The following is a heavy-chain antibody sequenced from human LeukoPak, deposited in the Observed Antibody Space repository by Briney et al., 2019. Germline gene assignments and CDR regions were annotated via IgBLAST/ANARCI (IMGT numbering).Heavy chain of an antibody. CDR2: ISAYNGNT. Sequence: ASVKVSCKASGYTFTSYGISCVRQAPGQGLEWMGWISAYNGNTNYAQKLQGRVTMTTDTSTSTAYMELRSLRSDDTAVYYCARGEGGDYTDPYYFDYWGQGTLVTVSS. CDR1: GYTFTSYG. V-gene: IGHV1-18*01. J-gene: IGHJ4*02. CDR3: ARGEGGDYTDPYYFDY. D-gene: IGHD4-17*01.